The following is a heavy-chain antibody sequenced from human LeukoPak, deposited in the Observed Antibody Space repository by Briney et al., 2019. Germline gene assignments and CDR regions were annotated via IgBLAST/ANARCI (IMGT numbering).Heavy chain of an antibody. J-gene: IGHJ5*02. CDR2: INPNSGGT. V-gene: IGHV1-2*02. CDR3: ARNNLGYSSSWPLGGWFDP. CDR1: GYTFTGYY. Sequence: ASVKVSCKASGYTFTGYYMHWVRQAPGQGLEWMGWINPNSGGTNYAQKFQGRVTMTRDTSISTAYMELSRLRSDDTAVYYCARNNLGYSSSWPLGGWFDPWGQGTLVTVSS. D-gene: IGHD6-13*01.